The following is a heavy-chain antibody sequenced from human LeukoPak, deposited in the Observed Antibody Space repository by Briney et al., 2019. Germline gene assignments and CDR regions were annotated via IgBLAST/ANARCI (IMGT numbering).Heavy chain of an antibody. J-gene: IGHJ4*02. CDR3: AGLVGRYSSGLYYYYFDY. V-gene: IGHV4-4*02. Sequence: PSESLSLTCTVSGDSINSLDLWSWVRQPPGKGLEWIGEMYLSGTTHSNPSVKSRVTISIDKSKNQFFLNLSSVTAADTAVYYCAGLVGRYSSGLYYYYFDYWGQGTLVTVSS. CDR2: MYLSGTT. CDR1: GDSINSLDL. D-gene: IGHD3-22*01.